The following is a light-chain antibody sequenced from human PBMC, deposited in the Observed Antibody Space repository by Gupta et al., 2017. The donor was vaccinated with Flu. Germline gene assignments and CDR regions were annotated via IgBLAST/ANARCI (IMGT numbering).Light chain of an antibody. CDR3: YLWHTNCEHQGV. Sequence: KASLTREDNSNGRKRDHWYQQQPGRGPRVVILDDSDRHSGIPARFSCSNSEDRANATPSTVEARDEDDDDYYLWHTNCEHQGVFGGGTKLTVL. V-gene: IGLV3-21*01. J-gene: IGLJ3*02. CDR2: DDS. CDR1: SNGRKR.